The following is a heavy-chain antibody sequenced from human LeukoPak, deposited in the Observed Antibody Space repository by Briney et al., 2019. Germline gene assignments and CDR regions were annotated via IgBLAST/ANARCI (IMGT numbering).Heavy chain of an antibody. J-gene: IGHJ5*02. Sequence: GGSLRLSCAASGFSFSTYAMTWVRQIPGRGLQWVSAISAGGATYYADSVKGRFTISRDNSKSTLYLQMNSRRADDTAFYYCAKIPTGRREEWFDPWGQGTLVTVSS. D-gene: IGHD1-26*01. CDR1: GFSFSTYA. V-gene: IGHV3-23*01. CDR3: AKIPTGRREEWFDP. CDR2: ISAGGAT.